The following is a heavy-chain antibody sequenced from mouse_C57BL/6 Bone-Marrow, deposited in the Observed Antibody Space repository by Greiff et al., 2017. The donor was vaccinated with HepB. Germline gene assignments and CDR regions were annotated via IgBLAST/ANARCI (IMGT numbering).Heavy chain of an antibody. CDR3: ARSQLGRRYFDY. CDR1: GFSLSTFGMG. J-gene: IGHJ2*01. D-gene: IGHD4-1*02. Sequence: QVTLKVCGPGILQPSQTLSLTCSFSGFSLSTFGMGVGWIRQPSGKGLEWLAHIWWDDDKDYNPALKSRLTLSKDTSKNQVFLKIANVDTADTATYYCARSQLGRRYFDYWGQGTTLTVSS. CDR2: IWWDDDK. V-gene: IGHV8-8*01.